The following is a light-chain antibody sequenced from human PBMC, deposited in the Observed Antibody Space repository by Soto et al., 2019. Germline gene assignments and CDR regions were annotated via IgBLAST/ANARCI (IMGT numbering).Light chain of an antibody. CDR3: QQYNNWPQWT. J-gene: IGKJ1*01. V-gene: IGKV3-15*01. CDR2: GAS. Sequence: EILMTQSPGTLSVSPGERATLSCRASHSVSRNLAWYQQKPGQTPRLLIFGASARATGTPARFSGSGSGTEYTLTISSVQSEDFAVYYCQQYNNWPQWTFGQGTKVDIK. CDR1: HSVSRN.